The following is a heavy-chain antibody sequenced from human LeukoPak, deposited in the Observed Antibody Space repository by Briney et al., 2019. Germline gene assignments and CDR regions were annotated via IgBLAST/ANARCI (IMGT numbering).Heavy chain of an antibody. CDR2: ISGSGGST. D-gene: IGHD5-18*01. J-gene: IGHJ4*02. V-gene: IGHV3-23*01. CDR3: AKDGGYSCGYFSGRVGFDY. CDR1: GFTFSSYA. Sequence: GGSLRLSCAASGFTFSSYAMSWVRQAPGKGLEWVSAISGSGGSTYYADSVKGRFTISRDNSKNTLYLQMNSLRAEDTAVYYCAKDGGYSCGYFSGRVGFDYWGQGTLVTVSS.